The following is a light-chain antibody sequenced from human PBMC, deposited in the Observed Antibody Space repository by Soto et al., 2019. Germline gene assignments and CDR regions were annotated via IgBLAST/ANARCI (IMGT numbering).Light chain of an antibody. CDR2: AAS. CDR1: QSIISSY. J-gene: IGKJ1*01. CDR3: QHYGRSPTWT. V-gene: IGKV3-20*01. Sequence: EIVLTQSPGTLSLSPGERATLSCRASQSIISSYLAWYQQKPGQAPRLLIYAASSRATGIPDRFSGSGTGTDVTLTISRLEPDDFAVYYCQHYGRSPTWTFGQGTKVEIK.